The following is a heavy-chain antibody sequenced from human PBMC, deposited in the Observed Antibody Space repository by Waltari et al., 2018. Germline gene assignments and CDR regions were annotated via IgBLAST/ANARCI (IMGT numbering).Heavy chain of an antibody. V-gene: IGHV1-69-2*01. CDR2: LDPEDGET. Sequence: EVHLVQSGAEVKKPGATVKISCKASGYTFIDYYKHWVQQAPGKGFEWLGRLDPEDGETVYAEKFQGRVTMTADTSTDTVYMELSSLRSEDTAIYFCARDRGSTTSDYYMDVWGKGTTVTVSS. CDR3: ARDRGSTTSDYYMDV. D-gene: IGHD2-2*01. J-gene: IGHJ6*03. CDR1: GYTFIDYY.